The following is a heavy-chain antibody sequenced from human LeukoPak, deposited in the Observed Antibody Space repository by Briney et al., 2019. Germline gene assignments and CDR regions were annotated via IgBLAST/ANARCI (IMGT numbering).Heavy chain of an antibody. CDR1: GYTFTGYY. D-gene: IGHD6-19*01. CDR3: ARVPAVAGTREDFDY. J-gene: IGHJ4*02. CDR2: INPNSGGT. V-gene: IGHV1-2*02. Sequence: ASVKVSSKASGYTFTGYYMHWVRQAPGQGLEWMGWINPNSGGTNYAQKFQGRVTMTRDTSISTAYMELSRLRSDDTAVYYCARVPAVAGTREDFDYWGQGTLVTVSS.